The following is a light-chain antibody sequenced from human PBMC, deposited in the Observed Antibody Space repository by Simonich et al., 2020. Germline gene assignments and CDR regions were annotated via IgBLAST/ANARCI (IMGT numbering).Light chain of an antibody. J-gene: IGKJ1*01. Sequence: DIVMTQSPDSLAVSLGERATINCKSSQSVLYSSNNKHYLAWYQQKPGQPPKLLIYWASTRESGVPDRFSGRGSGTDFTLTISSLQAEDVAVYYCQQYYSTPRTFGQGTKVEIK. CDR1: QSVLYSSNNKHY. V-gene: IGKV4-1*01. CDR3: QQYYSTPRT. CDR2: WAS.